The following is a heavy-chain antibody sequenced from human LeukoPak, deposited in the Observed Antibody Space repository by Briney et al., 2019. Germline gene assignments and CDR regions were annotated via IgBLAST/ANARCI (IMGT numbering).Heavy chain of an antibody. CDR3: ARDFTTGDY. CDR1: GGTFSSYA. Sequence: ASVKVSCKASGGTFSSYAISWVRQAPGQGLEWMGWINPNSGGTNYAQKFQGRVTMTRDASISTAYMELSRLRSDDTAVYYCARDFTTGDYWGQGTLVTVSS. V-gene: IGHV1-2*02. D-gene: IGHD2/OR15-2a*01. J-gene: IGHJ4*02. CDR2: INPNSGGT.